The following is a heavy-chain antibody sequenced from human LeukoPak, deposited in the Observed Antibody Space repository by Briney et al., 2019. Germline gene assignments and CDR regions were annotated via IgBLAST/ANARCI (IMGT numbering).Heavy chain of an antibody. CDR1: GFTFSNAW. J-gene: IGHJ6*03. D-gene: IGHD3-22*01. Sequence: PGGSLRLSCAASGFTFSNAWMSWVRQAPGKGLEWVGRIKRKTDGGTTDYAAPVKGRFTISRDDSKNTPYLQMNSLKTEDTAVYYCTTYKYYYDSSNYRFHYYMDVWGKGTTVTVSS. CDR3: TTYKYYYDSSNYRFHYYMDV. V-gene: IGHV3-15*01. CDR2: IKRKTDGGTT.